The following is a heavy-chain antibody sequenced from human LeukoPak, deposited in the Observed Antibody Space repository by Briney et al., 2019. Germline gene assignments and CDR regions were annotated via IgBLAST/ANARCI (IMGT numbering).Heavy chain of an antibody. V-gene: IGHV1-3*01. J-gene: IGHJ4*02. Sequence: ASVKVSCKASGYTFTSYAMHWVRQAPGQRLEWMGWINAGNGNTKYSQKFQGRVTITRDTSASTVYMELSSLRSEDTAVYYCASEYCGGDCYRRYDYWGQGTLVTVSS. D-gene: IGHD2-21*02. CDR3: ASEYCGGDCYRRYDY. CDR2: INAGNGNT. CDR1: GYTFTSYA.